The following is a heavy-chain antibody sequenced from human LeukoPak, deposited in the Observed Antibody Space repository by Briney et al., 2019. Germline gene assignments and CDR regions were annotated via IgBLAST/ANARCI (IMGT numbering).Heavy chain of an antibody. CDR2: ISGSGGST. J-gene: IGHJ6*02. CDR3: AKDGNYYDSRGPKYYYYYYGMDV. Sequence: GGSLRLSCAASGFIVSSNYMSWVRQAPGKGLEWVSAISGSGGSTYYADSVKGRFTISRDNSKNTLYLQMNSLRAEDTAVYYCAKDGNYYDSRGPKYYYYYYGMDVWGQGTTVTVSS. D-gene: IGHD3-22*01. V-gene: IGHV3-23*01. CDR1: GFIVSSNY.